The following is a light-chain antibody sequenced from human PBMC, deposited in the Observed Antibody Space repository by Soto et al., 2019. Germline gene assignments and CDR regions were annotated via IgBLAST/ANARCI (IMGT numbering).Light chain of an antibody. CDR2: LGS. V-gene: IGKV2-28*01. CDR3: MQALQPPIT. J-gene: IGKJ5*01. CDR1: QSLLHSNGYNY. Sequence: DIVMTQSTLYLPVTPGEPASIYCRSRQSLLHSNGYNYWDWYLQKPGQSPQLVIYLGSNRASGVPDRFRGSGSGTDFTLKISRVEAEEVGVYGCMQALQPPITFGQGTRLEI.